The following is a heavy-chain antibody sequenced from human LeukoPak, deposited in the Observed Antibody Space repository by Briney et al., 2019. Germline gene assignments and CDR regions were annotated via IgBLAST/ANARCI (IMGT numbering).Heavy chain of an antibody. J-gene: IGHJ4*02. D-gene: IGHD4-17*01. CDR1: GFPFSSYG. Sequence: QPGGSLRLSCAAYGFPFSSYGVSWVRQAPGKGLEWVANIKQDGSEKYYVDSVKGRFTISRDNAKNSLYLQMNSLRAEDTAVYYCATSTVTFPFDYWGQGTLVTVSS. V-gene: IGHV3-7*01. CDR3: ATSTVTFPFDY. CDR2: IKQDGSEK.